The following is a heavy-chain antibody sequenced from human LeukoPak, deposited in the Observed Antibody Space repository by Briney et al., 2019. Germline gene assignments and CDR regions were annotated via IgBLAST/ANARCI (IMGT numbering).Heavy chain of an antibody. J-gene: IGHJ4*02. CDR2: IYTSGST. CDR1: GGSISSGSYY. D-gene: IGHD5-24*01. V-gene: IGHV4-61*02. CDR3: ARSVRWLQPFDC. Sequence: SETLFLTCTVSGGSISSGSYYWSWIRQPAGKGLEWIGRIYTSGSTNYNPSLKSRVTISVDTSKNQFSLKLSSVTAADTAVYYCARSVRWLQPFDCWGQGTLVTVSS.